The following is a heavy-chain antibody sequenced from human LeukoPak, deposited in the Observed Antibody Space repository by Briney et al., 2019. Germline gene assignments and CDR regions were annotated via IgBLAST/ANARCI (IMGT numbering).Heavy chain of an antibody. J-gene: IGHJ4*02. D-gene: IGHD3-16*01. CDR1: GFSLSTRGXG. CDR3: ARKRHGSGITXFDY. Sequence: VNPTQTLTLTCTXSGFSLSTRGXGVGWXRQPXXEALEWLALIYWNDDQRYSPSLKSRLTITNDTSKNPVVLTMTNMDPVDTATYYCARKRHGSGITXFDYWGQGILVTVSS. CDR2: IYWNDDQ. V-gene: IGHV2-5*01.